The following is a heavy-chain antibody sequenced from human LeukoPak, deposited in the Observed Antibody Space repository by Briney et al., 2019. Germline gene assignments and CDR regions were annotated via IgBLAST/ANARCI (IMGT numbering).Heavy chain of an antibody. Sequence: GGSLRLSCVASGFTLRSYVMNWVCQTPGKGLEWVSSISGSGDSTFYADSVKGRFSISRDNSKNTLYLQVNGLRTEDTAVYYCAKDRLLNCRGDCYIFDYWGQGTVVTVSS. V-gene: IGHV3-23*01. CDR2: ISGSGDST. CDR3: AKDRLLNCRGDCYIFDY. CDR1: GFTLRSYV. D-gene: IGHD2-21*02. J-gene: IGHJ4*02.